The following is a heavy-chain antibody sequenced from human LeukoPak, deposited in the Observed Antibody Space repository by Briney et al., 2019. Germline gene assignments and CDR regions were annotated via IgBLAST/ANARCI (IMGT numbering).Heavy chain of an antibody. V-gene: IGHV3-30*03. CDR3: AREYNSGPKQTDAFDI. CDR1: GFTFSSYG. CDR2: ISYDGSNK. J-gene: IGHJ3*02. D-gene: IGHD3-22*01. Sequence: SGGSLRLSCAASGFTFSSYGMHWVRQAPGKGLEWVAVISYDGSNKYYTDSVKGRFTISRDSSKNTLYLQMNSLRAEDTAVYYCAREYNSGPKQTDAFDIWGQGTMVTVSS.